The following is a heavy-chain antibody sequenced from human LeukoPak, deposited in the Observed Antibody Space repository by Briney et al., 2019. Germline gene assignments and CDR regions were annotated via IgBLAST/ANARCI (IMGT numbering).Heavy chain of an antibody. CDR2: IYYSENP. CDR3: ARHGAYCSSSSCLNDFDC. V-gene: IGHV4-59*08. D-gene: IGHD2-2*01. Sequence: PSETLSLTCTVSGGSISSFHWSWIRQPPRKGLEWIGYIYYSENPNYNPSLRSRVTISIDTSKNHFSLKLSSVTAADTAVYYCARHGAYCSSSSCLNDFDCWGQGTLVTVSS. J-gene: IGHJ4*02. CDR1: GGSISSFH.